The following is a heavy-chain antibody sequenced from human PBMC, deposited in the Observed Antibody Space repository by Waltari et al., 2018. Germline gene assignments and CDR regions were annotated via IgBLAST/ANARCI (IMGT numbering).Heavy chain of an antibody. V-gene: IGHV4-59*01. J-gene: IGHJ5*02. CDR3: ARERSMVRGISWFDP. D-gene: IGHD3-10*01. CDR1: GGSINNFY. Sequence: QVQLQESGPGLVKPSETLSLTCTVSGGSINNFYWSWIRQPPGKGLEWIGYVYSSGSTSYNPSLKSRLTISVDTSNNQFSLKLSSVTAADTAVYYCARERSMVRGISWFDPWGQGTLVTVSS. CDR2: VYSSGST.